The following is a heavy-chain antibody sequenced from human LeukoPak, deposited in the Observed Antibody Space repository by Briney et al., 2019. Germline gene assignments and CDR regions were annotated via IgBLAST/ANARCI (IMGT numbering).Heavy chain of an antibody. CDR1: SGYINSSNW. CDR2: IFHTGSA. Sequence: SGTLSLTCDVSSGYINSSNWWSWVRQSPGKNLEWIGQIFHTGSAYYSPSFKSRVTISVDTSKNQFSLKLSSVTAADTAVYYCARRRGYSYGEDYWGQGTLVTVSS. D-gene: IGHD5-18*01. J-gene: IGHJ4*02. V-gene: IGHV4-4*02. CDR3: ARRRGYSYGEDY.